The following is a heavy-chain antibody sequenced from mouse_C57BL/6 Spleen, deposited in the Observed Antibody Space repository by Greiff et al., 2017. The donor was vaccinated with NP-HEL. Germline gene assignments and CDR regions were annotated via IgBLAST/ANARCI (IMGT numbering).Heavy chain of an antibody. CDR3: ARTRSNYEAWFAY. V-gene: IGHV1-50*01. D-gene: IGHD2-5*01. J-gene: IGHJ3*01. CDR1: GYTFTSYW. CDR2: IDPSDSYT. Sequence: QVQLQQPGAELVKPGASVKLSCKASGYTFTSYWMQWVKQRPGQGLEWIGEIDPSDSYTNYNQKFKGKATLTVDTSSSTAYMQLSSLTSEDSAVYYCARTRSNYEAWFAYWGQGTLVTVSA.